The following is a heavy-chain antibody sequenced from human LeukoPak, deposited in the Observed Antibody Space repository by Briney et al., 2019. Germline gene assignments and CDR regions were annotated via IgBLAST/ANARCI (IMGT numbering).Heavy chain of an antibody. CDR1: GGSISSGDYY. D-gene: IGHD3-16*02. CDR2: IYYSGST. CDR3: ARVDYVWGSYPGWFDP. V-gene: IGHV4-30-4*01. Sequence: SETLSLTCTVSGGSISSGDYYWSWIRQPPGKGLEWIGYIYYSGSTYYNPSLKSRVTISVDTSKNQFSLELSSVTAADTAVYYCARVDYVWGSYPGWFDPWGQGTLVTVSS. J-gene: IGHJ5*02.